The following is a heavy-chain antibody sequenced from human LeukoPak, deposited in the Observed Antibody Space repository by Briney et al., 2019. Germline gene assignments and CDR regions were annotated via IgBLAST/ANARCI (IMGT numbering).Heavy chain of an antibody. CDR1: GFTFSSYA. V-gene: IGHV3-23*01. Sequence: GGSLRLSCAASGFTFSSYAMSWVRQAPGKGLEWVSVIRGSGGSTYYADSGKGRFTISRDNSKNTLYLQMNSLRGDDTGVYYCARMPRYDFWSGYNPSNWFDPWGQGTLVTVSS. D-gene: IGHD3-3*01. CDR3: ARMPRYDFWSGYNPSNWFDP. CDR2: IRGSGGST. J-gene: IGHJ5*02.